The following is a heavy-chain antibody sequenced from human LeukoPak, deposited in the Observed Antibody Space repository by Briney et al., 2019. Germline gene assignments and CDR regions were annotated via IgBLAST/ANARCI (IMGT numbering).Heavy chain of an antibody. Sequence: GGSLRLSCAASGFTVSGNYMSWVRQAPGKGLEWVSVIYSGGSTYYADSVKGRFTISRDNSKNTLYLQMNSLRAEDTAVYYCAREACPYRLCYYDSSGYSLNYYFDYWGQGTLVTVSS. D-gene: IGHD3-22*01. V-gene: IGHV3-66*01. CDR1: GFTVSGNY. CDR2: IYSGGST. CDR3: AREACPYRLCYYDSSGYSLNYYFDY. J-gene: IGHJ4*02.